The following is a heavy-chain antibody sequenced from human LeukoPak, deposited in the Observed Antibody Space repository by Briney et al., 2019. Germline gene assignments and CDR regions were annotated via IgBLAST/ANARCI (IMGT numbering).Heavy chain of an antibody. Sequence: KPSQTLSLTCTVSGGSISSSSYYWGWIRQPPGKGLEWIGSIYYSGSTYYNPSLKSRVTISVATSKNQFSLALSSVTAAYTAVYYGAGQLKSTFGGVIVSGFDYWGQGTLVTVSS. CDR2: IYYSGST. J-gene: IGHJ4*02. CDR3: AGQLKSTFGGVIVSGFDY. V-gene: IGHV4-39*01. CDR1: GGSISSSSYY. D-gene: IGHD3-16*02.